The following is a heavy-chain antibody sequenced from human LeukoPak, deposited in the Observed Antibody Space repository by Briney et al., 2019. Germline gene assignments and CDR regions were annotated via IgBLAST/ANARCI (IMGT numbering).Heavy chain of an antibody. D-gene: IGHD6-13*01. V-gene: IGHV3-30*18. Sequence: GGSLRLSCAASGFTFSSYGMHWVRQAPGKGLEWVAVISYDGSNKYYADSVKGRFTISRDNSKNTLYLQMNSLRAEDTAVYYCAKDIVTSSWYVFDYWGQGTLVTVSS. J-gene: IGHJ4*02. CDR1: GFTFSSYG. CDR3: AKDIVTSSWYVFDY. CDR2: ISYDGSNK.